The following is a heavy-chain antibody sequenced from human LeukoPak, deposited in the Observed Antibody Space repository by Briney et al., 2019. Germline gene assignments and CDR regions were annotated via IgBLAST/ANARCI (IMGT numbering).Heavy chain of an antibody. V-gene: IGHV3-23*01. CDR1: GVTFNSYA. D-gene: IGHD6-19*01. J-gene: IGHJ4*02. CDR3: AKTATGYSSGHYPGWPVDC. Sequence: GGSLRLSCAASGVTFNSYAMYWVRQAPGKGLEWVSGIFGSGGSAHYADSVKGRFAISRDNSKNRVYLQMNSLRAEDTAVYYCAKTATGYSSGHYPGWPVDCWGQGTLVTVSS. CDR2: IFGSGGSA.